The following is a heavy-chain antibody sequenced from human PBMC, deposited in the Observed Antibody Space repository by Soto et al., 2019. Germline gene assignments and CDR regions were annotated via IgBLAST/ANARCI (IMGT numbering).Heavy chain of an antibody. V-gene: IGHV2-5*01. CDR3: ARSKIVVTTNYGMDV. CDR2: IYWNDDK. J-gene: IGHJ6*02. D-gene: IGHD4-4*01. Sequence: SGPTLVNPTHTLTLTCTFSGFSLSTSGVGVGWIRQPPGKALEWLAVIYWNDDKLYSPSLKTRLTITKDTSKNQVVLTMTNMDPVDTATYYCARSKIVVTTNYGMDVWGQGTTVTVSS. CDR1: GFSLSTSGVG.